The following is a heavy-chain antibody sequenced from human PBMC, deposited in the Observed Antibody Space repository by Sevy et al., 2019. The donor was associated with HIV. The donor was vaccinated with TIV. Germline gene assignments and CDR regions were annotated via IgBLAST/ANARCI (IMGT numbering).Heavy chain of an antibody. V-gene: IGHV3-64D*06. Sequence: GGSLRLSCSASGFTFSSYAMHWVRQAPGKGLEYVSAISSNGGSTYYADSVKGRFTISRDNSKNTLYLQMSSLRAEDTAVYYCVKALSTMVQGVMFDYWGQGTMVTVSS. J-gene: IGHJ4*02. D-gene: IGHD3-10*01. CDR1: GFTFSSYA. CDR2: ISSNGGST. CDR3: VKALSTMVQGVMFDY.